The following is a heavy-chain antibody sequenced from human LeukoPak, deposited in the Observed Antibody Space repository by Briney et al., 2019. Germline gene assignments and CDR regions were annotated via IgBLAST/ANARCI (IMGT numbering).Heavy chain of an antibody. CDR1: GYTFTGYY. Sequence: ASVKASCKASGYTFTGYYMHWVRQAPGQGLEWMGWINPNSGGTNYAQKFQGWVTMTRDTSISTAYMELSRLRSDDTAVYYCARGIAVAGKVNWFDPWGQGTLVTVSS. V-gene: IGHV1-2*04. CDR2: INPNSGGT. J-gene: IGHJ5*02. CDR3: ARGIAVAGKVNWFDP. D-gene: IGHD6-19*01.